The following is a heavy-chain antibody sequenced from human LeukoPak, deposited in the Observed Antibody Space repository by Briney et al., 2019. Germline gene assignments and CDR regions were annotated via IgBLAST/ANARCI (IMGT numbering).Heavy chain of an antibody. Sequence: GESLKISCKGSGYSFTSYWIGWVRQLPGIGLEWMGIIYPGDSDSRYSPSFQGQVTISADKSISTAYLQWSSLKASDTAMYYCARQVAYTSGRTFDFWGQGTLVTVSS. CDR2: IYPGDSDS. D-gene: IGHD6-19*01. J-gene: IGHJ4*02. CDR3: ARQVAYTSGRTFDF. V-gene: IGHV5-51*01. CDR1: GYSFTSYW.